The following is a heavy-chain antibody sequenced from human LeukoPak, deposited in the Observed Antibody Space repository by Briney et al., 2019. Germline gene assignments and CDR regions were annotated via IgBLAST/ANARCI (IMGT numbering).Heavy chain of an antibody. CDR2: IYYSGST. CDR1: GGSISSGGYY. CDR3: ARGSGRHREAFGGVLWY. Sequence: PSQTLSLTCTVSGGSISSGGYYWSWIRQHPGKGLEWIGYIYYSGSTYYNPSLKSRVTISVDTSKNQFSLKLSSVTAADTAVYYCARGSGRHREAFGGVLWYWGQGTLVTVSS. D-gene: IGHD3-16*01. J-gene: IGHJ4*02. V-gene: IGHV4-31*03.